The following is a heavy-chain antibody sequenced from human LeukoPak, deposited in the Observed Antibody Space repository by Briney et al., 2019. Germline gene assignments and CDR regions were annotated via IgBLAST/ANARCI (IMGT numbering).Heavy chain of an antibody. Sequence: PSETLSLTCTVSGGSISSSSYYWGWIRQPPGKGLEWIGEINHSGSTNYNPSLKSRVTISVDTSKNQFSLKLSSVTAADTAVYYCARGSSGYYYGDYSFDYWGQGTLVTVSS. V-gene: IGHV4-39*07. D-gene: IGHD3-22*01. J-gene: IGHJ4*02. CDR3: ARGSSGYYYGDYSFDY. CDR1: GGSISSSSYY. CDR2: INHSGST.